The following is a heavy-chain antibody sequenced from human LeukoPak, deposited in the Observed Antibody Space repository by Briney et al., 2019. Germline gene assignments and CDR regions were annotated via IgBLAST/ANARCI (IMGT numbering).Heavy chain of an antibody. Sequence: GASVKVSCTVSGYTLTELSMHWVRQAPGKGLEWMGGFDPEDGETIYAQKFQGRVTMTEDTSTDTAYMELSSLRSEDTAVYYCATDLSGGDYYDFPWGQGTLVTVPS. CDR1: GYTLTELS. D-gene: IGHD3-22*01. J-gene: IGHJ5*02. CDR2: FDPEDGET. CDR3: ATDLSGGDYYDFP. V-gene: IGHV1-24*01.